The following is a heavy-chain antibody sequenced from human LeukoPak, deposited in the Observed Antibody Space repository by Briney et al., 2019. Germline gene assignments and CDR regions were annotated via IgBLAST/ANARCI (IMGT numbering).Heavy chain of an antibody. CDR3: ARTTSMTASGYDY. CDR2: INPDTGDK. V-gene: IGHV1-8*03. J-gene: IGHJ4*02. CDR1: GYTFTNYH. Sequence: ASVKVSCMASGYTFTNYHINWVRQASGQGLEWMTWINPDTGDKGYARKFQDRVTITTDTSISTAHMELSSLSSEDTAVYFCARTTSMTASGYDYWGQGTLVTVSS. D-gene: IGHD2-21*02.